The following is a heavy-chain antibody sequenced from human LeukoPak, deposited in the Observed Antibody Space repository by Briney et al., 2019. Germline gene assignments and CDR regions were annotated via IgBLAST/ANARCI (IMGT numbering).Heavy chain of an antibody. CDR3: ARLYYDSRGYSNYFDY. J-gene: IGHJ4*02. CDR1: GYTFTSYG. D-gene: IGHD3-22*01. CDR2: NSAYNGNT. V-gene: IGHV1-18*01. Sequence: ASVKVSCKASGYTFTSYGISWVRQAPGQGREWMGWNSAYNGNTNYAQKLQGRVTMTTDTSTSTAYMELRSLRSDDTAVYYCARLYYDSRGYSNYFDYWGQGTLVTVSS.